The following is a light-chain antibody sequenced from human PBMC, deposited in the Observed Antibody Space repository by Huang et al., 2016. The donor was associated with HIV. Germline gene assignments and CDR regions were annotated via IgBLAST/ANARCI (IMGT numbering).Light chain of an antibody. CDR2: DAS. Sequence: EIVLTQSPATLSLSPGARATLSCRANQTISTFLAWYQQKPGQTPRLLSYDASSRAAGIPARFSGSGSGTDFTLTISSLEPEDFAVYYCQERYNWPLTFGPGTKVDVK. J-gene: IGKJ3*01. V-gene: IGKV3-11*01. CDR1: QTISTF. CDR3: QERYNWPLT.